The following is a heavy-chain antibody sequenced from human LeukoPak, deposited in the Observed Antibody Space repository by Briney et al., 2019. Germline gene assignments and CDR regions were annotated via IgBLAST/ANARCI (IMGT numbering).Heavy chain of an antibody. CDR3: AKSGTRYCSYGSCYFDS. CDR2: ISYDGSNK. Sequence: GGSLRLSCAASGFTFSSYAMHWVRQAPGKGLEWVAVISYDGSNKYYADSVKGRFTISRDNSKNTLYLQMNSLRAEDTAVYYCAKSGTRYCSYGSCYFDSWGQGTLVTVSS. D-gene: IGHD2-15*01. V-gene: IGHV3-30-3*02. CDR1: GFTFSSYA. J-gene: IGHJ4*02.